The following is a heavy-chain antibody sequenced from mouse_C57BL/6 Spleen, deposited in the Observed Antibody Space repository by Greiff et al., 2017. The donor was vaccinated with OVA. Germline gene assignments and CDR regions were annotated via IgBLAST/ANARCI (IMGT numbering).Heavy chain of an antibody. CDR1: GYTFTSYW. CDR2: IYPSDSET. Sequence: QVHVKQPGAELVRPGSSVKLSCKASGYTFTSYWMDWVKQRPGQGLEWIGNIYPSDSETHYNQKFKDKATLTVDKSSSTAYMQLSSLTSEDSAVYYCARGDYARYFDVWGTGTTVTVSS. J-gene: IGHJ1*03. V-gene: IGHV1-61*01. CDR3: ARGDYARYFDV. D-gene: IGHD2-4*01.